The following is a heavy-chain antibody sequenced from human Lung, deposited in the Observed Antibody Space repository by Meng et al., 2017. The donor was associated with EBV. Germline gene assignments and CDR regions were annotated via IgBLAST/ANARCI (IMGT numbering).Heavy chain of an antibody. CDR3: ARGRQIGWQGGDFAY. CDR1: GGSFRGYY. J-gene: IGHJ4*02. Sequence: QWGPGPLKPSATPSLRCAFSGGSFRGYYWSWIRQSPERGLEWIGEINHSGHTNYHPSLKSRVTISVDTSKNQFSLNLSSVTAADTAVYYCARGRQIGWQGGDFAYWSQGTLVTVSS. V-gene: IGHV4-34*01. CDR2: INHSGHT. D-gene: IGHD2-15*01.